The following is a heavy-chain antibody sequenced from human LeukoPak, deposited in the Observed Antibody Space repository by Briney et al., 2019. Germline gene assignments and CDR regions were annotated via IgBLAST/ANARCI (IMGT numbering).Heavy chain of an antibody. V-gene: IGHV3-21*01. CDR1: GFTFSSYS. CDR2: ISSSSSYI. CDR3: ARDLSPKTGYSPYAFDI. D-gene: IGHD2-21*01. J-gene: IGHJ3*02. Sequence: GGSLRLSCAASGFTFSSYSMNWVRQAPGKGLEWVSSISSSSSYIYYADSVKGRFTISRDNAKNSLYLQMNSLRAEDTAVYYCARDLSPKTGYSPYAFDIWGQGTMVTVSS.